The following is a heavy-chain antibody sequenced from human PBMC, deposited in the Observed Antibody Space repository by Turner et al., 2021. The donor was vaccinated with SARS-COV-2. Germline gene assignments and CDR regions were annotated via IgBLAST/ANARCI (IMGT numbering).Heavy chain of an antibody. D-gene: IGHD5-18*01. CDR1: GGSISSSTYY. CDR3: ARLMDTAMDYYGMDV. J-gene: IGHJ6*02. Sequence: QLQLQESGPGLVKPSETLSLPCTVSGGSISSSTYYWGWLRQPPGKGREWIGNIYYSGSNYYNPSLKSRVTISVDTSKNQFSLKLSSVTAAETAVYYCARLMDTAMDYYGMDVWGQGTTVTVSS. CDR2: IYYSGSN. V-gene: IGHV4-39*01.